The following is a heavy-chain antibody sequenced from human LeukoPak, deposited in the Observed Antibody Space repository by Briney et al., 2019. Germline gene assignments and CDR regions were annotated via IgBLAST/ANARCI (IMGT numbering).Heavy chain of an antibody. D-gene: IGHD2-2*01. V-gene: IGHV4-59*01. Sequence: SETLSLTCTVSGGSISSYYWSWIRQPPGKGLEWIGYIYYSGSTNYNPSLKSRVTISVDTSKNQFSLKLSSVTAADTAVYYCARSLGYCGSTSCYRSGFDYWGQGTLVTVSS. CDR3: ARSLGYCGSTSCYRSGFDY. CDR2: IYYSGST. CDR1: GGSISSYY. J-gene: IGHJ4*02.